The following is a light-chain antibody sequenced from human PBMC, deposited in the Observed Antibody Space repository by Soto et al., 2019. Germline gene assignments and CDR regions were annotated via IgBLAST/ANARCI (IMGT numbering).Light chain of an antibody. CDR1: SSNIGSNT. Sequence: QSVLTQPPSASGTPGQRVTISCSGSSSNIGSNTVSWYQQLPGTAPKLLIYSNNQRPSGVPDRFSGSKSGTSASLAISGLQSEDEADYYCAAWDDSLNGYVFGTGTKGTAL. V-gene: IGLV1-44*01. J-gene: IGLJ1*01. CDR3: AAWDDSLNGYV. CDR2: SNN.